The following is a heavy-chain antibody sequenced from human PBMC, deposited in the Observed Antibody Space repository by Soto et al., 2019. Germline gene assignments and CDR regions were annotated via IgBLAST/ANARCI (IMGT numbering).Heavy chain of an antibody. D-gene: IGHD3-3*01. CDR2: ISYDGSNK. Sequence: PGGSLRLSCAASGFTFSSYGMHWVRQAPGKGLEWVAVISYDGSNKYYADSVKGRFTISRDNSKNTLYLQMNSLRAEDTAVYYCATTAGFLEWFQYPLYYFDYWGQGTLVTVSS. V-gene: IGHV3-30*03. CDR1: GFTFSSYG. J-gene: IGHJ4*02. CDR3: ATTAGFLEWFQYPLYYFDY.